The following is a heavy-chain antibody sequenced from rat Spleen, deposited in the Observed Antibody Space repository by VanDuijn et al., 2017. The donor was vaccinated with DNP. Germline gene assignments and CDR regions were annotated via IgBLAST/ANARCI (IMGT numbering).Heavy chain of an antibody. CDR2: INNAGIA. CDR3: ARSYYDGSYYYGN. Sequence: EVQLQESGPGLVKPSQSLSLTCSVTGYSITSNYWGWIRKFPGNKMEWMGYINNAGIANYNPSLKSRIYITRDTSRNQFFLQVHSVSPEDTATYYCARSYYDGSYYYGNWGRGVMVTVSS. CDR1: GYSITSNY. V-gene: IGHV3-3*01. D-gene: IGHD1-12*02. J-gene: IGHJ2*01.